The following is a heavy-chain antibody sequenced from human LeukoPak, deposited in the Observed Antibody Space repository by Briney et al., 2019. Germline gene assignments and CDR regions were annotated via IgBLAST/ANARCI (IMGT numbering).Heavy chain of an antibody. CDR2: TYLRSKWFN. CDR1: GDSVSSNSAA. CDR3: AREGGGYNNRGFDY. V-gene: IGHV6-1*01. J-gene: IGHJ4*02. D-gene: IGHD5-24*01. Sequence: SQTLSLTCVISGDSVSSNSAAWNWIRQSPSRGLEWLGRTYLRSKWFNDYSVSVRSRITINPDTSKNQFSLQLNSVTPEDTAVYYCAREGGGYNNRGFDYWGQGTLVTVSS.